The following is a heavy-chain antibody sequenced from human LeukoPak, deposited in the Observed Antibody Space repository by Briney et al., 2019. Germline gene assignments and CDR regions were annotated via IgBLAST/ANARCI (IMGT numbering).Heavy chain of an antibody. CDR1: GFTFSNAW. CDR2: IYSGGST. Sequence: GGSLRLSCAASGFTFSNAWMSWVRQAPGKGLEWVSVIYSGGSTFYADSVKGRFTISRDNSKNTLYLQMNSLRAEDTAVYYCASDSYSPEYFQHWGQGTLVTVSS. J-gene: IGHJ1*01. D-gene: IGHD2-15*01. V-gene: IGHV3-66*01. CDR3: ASDSYSPEYFQH.